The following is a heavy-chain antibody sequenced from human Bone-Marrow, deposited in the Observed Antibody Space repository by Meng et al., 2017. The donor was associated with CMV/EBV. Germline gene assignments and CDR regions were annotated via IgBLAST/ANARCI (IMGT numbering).Heavy chain of an antibody. V-gene: IGHV4-31*02. CDR3: ARDPSSSWPPSWFDP. CDR1: GGSISSGGYY. Sequence: GGSISSGGYYWSWIRQHPGKGLEWIGYIYYSGSTYYNPSLKSRVTISVDTSKNQFSLKLSSVTAADTAVYYCARDPSSSWPPSWFDPWGQGTLVTVSS. J-gene: IGHJ5*02. CDR2: IYYSGST. D-gene: IGHD6-13*01.